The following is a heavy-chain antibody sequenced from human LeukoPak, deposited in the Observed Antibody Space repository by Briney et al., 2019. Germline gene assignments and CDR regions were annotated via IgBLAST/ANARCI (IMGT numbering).Heavy chain of an antibody. CDR2: ISGSGGST. CDR3: ARGGYNGNY. D-gene: IGHD5-24*01. J-gene: IGHJ4*02. CDR1: GFTFSGYA. V-gene: IGHV3-23*01. Sequence: SGGSLRLSCAASGFTFSGYAMSWVRQAPGKGLEWDSAISGSGGSTYYADSVKGRFTISRDNSKNTLYLQMNSLRAEDTAVYYCARGGYNGNYWGQGTLVTVSS.